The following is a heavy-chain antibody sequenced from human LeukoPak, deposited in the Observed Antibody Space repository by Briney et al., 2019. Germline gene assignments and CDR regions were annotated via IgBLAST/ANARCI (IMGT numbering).Heavy chain of an antibody. V-gene: IGHV4-4*07. D-gene: IGHD6-13*01. CDR3: ARQGGYSSSPDF. CDR1: GGSISSYY. J-gene: IGHJ4*02. CDR2: IFTSGST. Sequence: SETLSLTCTVSGGSISSYYWSWIRQPAGKGLEWIGRIFTSGSTNYNPSLRSRVTMSVDTSKNQFSLKLNSVTAADTAVYYCARQGGYSSSPDFWGQGTLVTVSP.